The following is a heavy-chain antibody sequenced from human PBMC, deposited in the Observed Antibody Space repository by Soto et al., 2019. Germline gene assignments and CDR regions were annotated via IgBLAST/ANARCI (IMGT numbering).Heavy chain of an antibody. V-gene: IGHV3-21*01. CDR1: GFTFSSYS. CDR2: ISSSSSYI. CDR3: ANGLGYCSSTSCYTFDY. Sequence: EVQLVESGGGLVKPGGSLRLSCAASGFTFSSYSMNWVRQAPGKGLEWVSSISSSSSYIYYADSVKGRFTTSRDNAKNSLYLQMNSLRAEDTAVYYCANGLGYCSSTSCYTFDYWGQGTLVTVSS. J-gene: IGHJ4*02. D-gene: IGHD2-2*01.